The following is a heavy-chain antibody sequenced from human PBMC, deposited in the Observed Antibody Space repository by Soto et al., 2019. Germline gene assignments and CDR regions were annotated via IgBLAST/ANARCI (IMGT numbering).Heavy chain of an antibody. J-gene: IGHJ5*02. CDR2: IYHSGST. V-gene: IGHV4-4*02. D-gene: IGHD4-4*01. CDR1: GGSISSSNW. Sequence: SETLSLTCAVSGGSISSSNWWSWVRQPPGKGLEWIGEIYHSGSTNYNPSLKSRVTISVDTSKNQFSLRLSSVTAAETAVYYCARHSYYSNPLRFDPWGQGTLVTVSS. CDR3: ARHSYYSNPLRFDP.